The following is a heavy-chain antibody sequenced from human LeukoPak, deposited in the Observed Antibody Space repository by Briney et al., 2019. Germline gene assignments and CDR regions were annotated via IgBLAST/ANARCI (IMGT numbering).Heavy chain of an antibody. D-gene: IGHD3-22*01. CDR3: ARDRAPDSPSVAHLDAFDI. V-gene: IGHV1-46*01. CDR1: GYTFTSYY. J-gene: IGHJ3*02. Sequence: EASVRVSCTASGYTFTSYYMHWVRQAPGQGLEWMGIINPSGGSTSYAQKFQGRVTMTRDTSTSTVYMELSSLRSEDTAVYYCARDRAPDSPSVAHLDAFDIWGQGTMVTVSS. CDR2: INPSGGST.